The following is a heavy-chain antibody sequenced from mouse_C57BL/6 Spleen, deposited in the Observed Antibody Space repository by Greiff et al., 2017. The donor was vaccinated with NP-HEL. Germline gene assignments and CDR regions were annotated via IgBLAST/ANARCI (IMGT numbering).Heavy chain of an antibody. CDR2: IHPNSGST. CDR1: GYTFTSYW. CDR3: ARSITTVVVDY. V-gene: IGHV1-64*01. J-gene: IGHJ2*01. D-gene: IGHD1-1*01. Sequence: QVQLKQPGAELVKPGASVKLSCKASGYTFTSYWMHWVKQRPGQGLEWIGMIHPNSGSTNYNEKFKSKATLTVDKSSSTAYMQLSSLTSEDSAVYYCARSITTVVVDYWGQGTTLTVSS.